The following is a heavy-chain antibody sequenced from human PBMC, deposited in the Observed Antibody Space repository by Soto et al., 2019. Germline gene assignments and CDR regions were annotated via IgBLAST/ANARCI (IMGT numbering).Heavy chain of an antibody. CDR1: GGSFSGLY. V-gene: IGHV4-34*01. J-gene: IGHJ4*02. D-gene: IGHD4-17*01. Sequence: SETLSLTCAVYGGSFSGLYWSWIRQSPGKGLEWIGEINHSGSTNYNPSLKSRVTISVDTSKNQFSLKLTSATAADTAVYYCATSLTTVCLRVGYYFDYRGQRTLVTVSS. CDR2: INHSGST. CDR3: ATSLTTVCLRVGYYFDY.